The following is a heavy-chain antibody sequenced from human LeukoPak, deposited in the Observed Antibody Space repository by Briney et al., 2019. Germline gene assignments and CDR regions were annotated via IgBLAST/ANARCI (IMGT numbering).Heavy chain of an antibody. Sequence: GGSLRLSCAASGFTFSSYEMNWVRQAPGKGLEWVSYISSSGSTIYYADSVKGRFTISRDNAKNSLYLQMNSLRAEDTAVYYCASLVVVVAATNYYYGMDVWGQGTTVTVSS. V-gene: IGHV3-48*03. CDR3: ASLVVVVAATNYYYGMDV. CDR2: ISSSGSTI. CDR1: GFTFSSYE. D-gene: IGHD2-15*01. J-gene: IGHJ6*02.